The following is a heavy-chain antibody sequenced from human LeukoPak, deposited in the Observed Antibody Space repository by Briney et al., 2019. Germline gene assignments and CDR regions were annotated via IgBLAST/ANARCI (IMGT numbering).Heavy chain of an antibody. CDR3: ATGIVATILFDY. Sequence: ASVKVSCKASGYTFTSYGISWVRQAPGQGLEWMGGFDPEDGETIYAQKFQGRVTMTEDTSTDTAYMELSSLRSEDTAVYYCATGIVATILFDYWGQGTLVTVSS. CDR2: FDPEDGET. D-gene: IGHD5-12*01. J-gene: IGHJ4*02. V-gene: IGHV1-24*01. CDR1: GYTFTSYG.